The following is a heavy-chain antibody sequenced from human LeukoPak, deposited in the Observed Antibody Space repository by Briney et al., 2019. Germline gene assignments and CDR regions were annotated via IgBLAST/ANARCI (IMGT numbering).Heavy chain of an antibody. Sequence: SETLSLTCTVSGGSISSGSYHWSWIRQPAGKGLEWIGRIYTSGSTYYNPSLKSRITISVDTSKNRFSLNLSSVTAADTAVYYCARRFDFVYDYVYYFDSWGQGTLVTVSS. CDR2: IYTSGST. J-gene: IGHJ4*02. CDR1: GGSISSGSYH. V-gene: IGHV4-61*02. D-gene: IGHD5/OR15-5a*01. CDR3: ARRFDFVYDYVYYFDS.